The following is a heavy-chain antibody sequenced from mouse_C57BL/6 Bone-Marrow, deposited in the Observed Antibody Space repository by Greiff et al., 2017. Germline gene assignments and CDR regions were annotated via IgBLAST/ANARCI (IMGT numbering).Heavy chain of an antibody. J-gene: IGHJ3*01. CDR1: GYSFTGYY. CDR3: ARYGSRAGRFAY. D-gene: IGHD1-1*01. Sequence: VQLQQSGPELVKPGASVKISCKASGYSFTGYYMNWVKQSPEKSLEWIGEINPSTGGTTYNQKFKAKATLTVAKSSSTAYMQLKSLTSEDSAVXYCARYGSRAGRFAYWGQGTLVTVSA. CDR2: INPSTGGT. V-gene: IGHV1-42*01.